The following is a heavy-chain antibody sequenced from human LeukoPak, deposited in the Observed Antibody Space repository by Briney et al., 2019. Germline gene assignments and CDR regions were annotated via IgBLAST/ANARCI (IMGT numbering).Heavy chain of an antibody. V-gene: IGHV4-59*08. CDR3: ARQGRGALLRHYYHYGMDV. CDR1: GGSISSYY. D-gene: IGHD2-15*01. Sequence: SETLSLTCTVSGGSISSYYWSWIRQPPGKGLEWIGYIYYSGSTNYNPSLKSRVTISVDTSKNQFSLKLSSVTAADTAVYYCARQGRGALLRHYYHYGMDVWGQGTSVTVSS. CDR2: IYYSGST. J-gene: IGHJ6*02.